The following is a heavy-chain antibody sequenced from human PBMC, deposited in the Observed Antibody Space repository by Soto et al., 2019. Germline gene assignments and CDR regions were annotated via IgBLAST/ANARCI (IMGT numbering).Heavy chain of an antibody. D-gene: IGHD5-12*01. CDR2: IVVGSGNT. V-gene: IGHV1-58*01. CDR1: GFTFTSSA. Sequence: ASVKVSCKASGFTFTSSAVQWVRQARGQRLEWIGWIVVGSGNTNYAQKFQERVTITRDMSTSTAYMGLSSLRSEDTAVYYCAAGQATTREYYYGMDVWGQGXTVTVYS. CDR3: AAGQATTREYYYGMDV. J-gene: IGHJ6*02.